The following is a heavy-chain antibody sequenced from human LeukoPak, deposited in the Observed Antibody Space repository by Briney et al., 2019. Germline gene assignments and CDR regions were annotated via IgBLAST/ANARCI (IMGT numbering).Heavy chain of an antibody. CDR3: ARRGEFDY. J-gene: IGHJ4*02. CDR2: IYYSGST. D-gene: IGHD3-16*01. CDR1: GGSFSDYS. V-gene: IGHV4-34*01. Sequence: SETLSLTCAVYGGSFSDYSWSWIRQPPGKGLEWIGSIYYSGSTYYNPSLKSRVTISVDTSKNQFSLKLSSVTAADTAVYYCARRGEFDYWGQGTLVTVSS.